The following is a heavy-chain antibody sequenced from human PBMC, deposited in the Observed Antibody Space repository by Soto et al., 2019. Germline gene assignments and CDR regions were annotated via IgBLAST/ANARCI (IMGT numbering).Heavy chain of an antibody. CDR1: GYTFTSYY. J-gene: IGHJ5*02. CDR2: INPGGGST. Sequence: ASVKVSCKASGYTFTSYYMHWVRQAPGQGLEWMGIINPGGGSTSYAQKFQGRVTMTRDTSTSTVYMELSSLRSEDTAVYYCARASDYSKPKNRNKFDPWGQGTLVTVSS. CDR3: ARASDYSKPKNRNKFDP. D-gene: IGHD4-4*01. V-gene: IGHV1-46*03.